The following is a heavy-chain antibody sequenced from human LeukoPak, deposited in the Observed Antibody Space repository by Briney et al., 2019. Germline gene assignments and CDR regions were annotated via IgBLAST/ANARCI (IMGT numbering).Heavy chain of an antibody. J-gene: IGHJ4*02. CDR3: AKDDY. CDR2: ISSSSSYI. Sequence: GGSLRLSCSASGFTFNNYGMSWVRQAPGKGLEWVSSISSSSSYIYYADSVKGRFTISRDNAKNSLYLQMNSLRAEDTAVYYCAKDDYWGQGTLVTVSS. CDR1: GFTFNNYG. V-gene: IGHV3-21*01.